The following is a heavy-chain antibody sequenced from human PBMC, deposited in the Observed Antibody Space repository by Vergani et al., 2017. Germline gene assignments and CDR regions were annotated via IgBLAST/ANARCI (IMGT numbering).Heavy chain of an antibody. CDR2: IYYSGST. CDR1: GGSISSGGYY. D-gene: IGHD3-10*01. Sequence: QVQLQESGPGLVKPSQTLSLTCTVSGGSISSGGYYWSWIRQHPGKGLEWIGYIYYSGSTYYNPSLKSRVTISVDTSKNQFSLKLSSVTAADTAVYYCARLLLWFGEREDYYYYYGMDVWGQGTTVTVSS. V-gene: IGHV4-31*03. CDR3: ARLLLWFGEREDYYYYYGMDV. J-gene: IGHJ6*02.